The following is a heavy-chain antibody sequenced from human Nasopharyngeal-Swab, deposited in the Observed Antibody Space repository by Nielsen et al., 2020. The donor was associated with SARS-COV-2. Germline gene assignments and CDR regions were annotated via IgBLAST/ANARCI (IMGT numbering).Heavy chain of an antibody. D-gene: IGHD3-10*01. CDR1: GGSFSGYY. J-gene: IGHJ6*02. CDR2: INHSGST. V-gene: IGHV4-34*01. Sequence: SETLSLTCAVYGGSFSGYYWSWIRQPPGKGLDWIGEINHSGSTNYNPSLKSRVTISVDTSKNQFSLKLSSVTAADTAVYYCARGPVDVLLWFGELFHSHGMDVWGQGTTVTVSS. CDR3: ARGPVDVLLWFGELFHSHGMDV.